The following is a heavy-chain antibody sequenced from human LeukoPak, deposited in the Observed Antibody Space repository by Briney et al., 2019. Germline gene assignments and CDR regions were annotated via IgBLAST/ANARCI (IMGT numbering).Heavy chain of an antibody. J-gene: IGHJ4*02. D-gene: IGHD6-6*01. CDR3: AFSIAARDFDY. CDR2: INHSGST. V-gene: IGHV4-34*01. Sequence: SETLSLTCTVSGGSISSYYWSWIRQPPGKGLEWIGEINHSGSTNYNPSLKSRVTISVDTSKNQFSLKLSSVTAADTAVYYCAFSIAARDFDYWGQGTLVTVSS. CDR1: GGSISSYY.